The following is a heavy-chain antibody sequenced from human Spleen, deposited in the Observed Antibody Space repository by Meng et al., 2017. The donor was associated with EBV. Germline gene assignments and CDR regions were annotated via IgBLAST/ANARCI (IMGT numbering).Heavy chain of an antibody. J-gene: IGHJ4*02. V-gene: IGHV1-18*01. CDR2: ISTYNGNT. CDR1: GYTFLQYG. D-gene: IGHD6-6*01. CDR3: ARTYTRTSHFDY. Sequence: QVQLGQSGAGVKKPGASVKVSCKASGYTFLQYGINWVRQAPGQGLEWMGWISTYNGNTDYAQKFQGRVTMTRDTSTSTAYMELRSLRSDDTAVYYCARTYTRTSHFDYWGQGTLVTVPS.